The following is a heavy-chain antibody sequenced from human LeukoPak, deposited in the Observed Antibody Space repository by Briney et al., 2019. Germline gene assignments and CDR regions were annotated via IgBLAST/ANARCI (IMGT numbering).Heavy chain of an antibody. J-gene: IGHJ4*02. Sequence: GRSLRLSCAASGFTFSSYWMHWVRQVPGKGLMWVSRVRSDGTGPTYAASVKGRFTTSRDNAKNTLYLQMNSLRVEDTAVYYCARSTSGTYDYWGQGTSVIVSS. CDR3: ARSTSGTYDY. V-gene: IGHV3-74*03. CDR1: GFTFSSYW. CDR2: VRSDGTGP. D-gene: IGHD1-26*01.